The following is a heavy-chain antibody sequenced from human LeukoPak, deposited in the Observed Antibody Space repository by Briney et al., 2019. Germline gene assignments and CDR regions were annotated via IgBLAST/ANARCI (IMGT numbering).Heavy chain of an antibody. J-gene: IGHJ4*02. Sequence: SETLSLTCAVYGGSFSGYYWSWIRQPPGKGLEWIGEINHSGSTNYNPSLKSRVTISVDTSKNQFSLKLSSVTAADTAVYYCARGLTHWGQGTLVTVSS. CDR2: INHSGST. CDR3: ARGLTH. CDR1: GGSFSGYY. V-gene: IGHV4-34*01.